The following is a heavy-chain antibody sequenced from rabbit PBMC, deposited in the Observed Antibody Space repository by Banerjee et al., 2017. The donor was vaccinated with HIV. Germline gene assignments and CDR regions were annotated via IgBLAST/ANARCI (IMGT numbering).Heavy chain of an antibody. CDR1: EFSFSYSYW. CDR2: IYVGSGGGT. D-gene: IGHD1-1*01. CDR3: ARDLVAVIGWNFNL. J-gene: IGHJ4*01. V-gene: IGHV1S45*01. Sequence: QEQLEESGGDLVKPEGSLTLTCTASEFSFSYSYWICWVRQAPGKGLEWIACIYVGSGGGTKYASWAKGRFIMSRTSSTKVTLQMTSLAAADTATYFCARDLVAVIGWNFNLWGPGTLVTVS.